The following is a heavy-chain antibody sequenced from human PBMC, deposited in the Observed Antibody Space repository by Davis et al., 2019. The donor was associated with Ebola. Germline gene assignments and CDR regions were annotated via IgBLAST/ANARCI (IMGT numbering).Heavy chain of an antibody. Sequence: GGSLRLSCAASGFTFSNAWMSWVRQAPGKGLEWVGRIKSKTDGGTTDYAAPVKGRFTISRDDSKNTLYLQMNSLRAEDTAVYYCANPSSGWYYFDYWGQGTLVTVSS. D-gene: IGHD6-19*01. CDR1: GFTFSNAW. CDR3: ANPSSGWYYFDY. CDR2: IKSKTDGGTT. J-gene: IGHJ4*02. V-gene: IGHV3-15*01.